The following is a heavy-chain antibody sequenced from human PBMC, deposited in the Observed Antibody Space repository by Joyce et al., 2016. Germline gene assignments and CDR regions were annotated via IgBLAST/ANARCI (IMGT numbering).Heavy chain of an antibody. D-gene: IGHD3-16*01. CDR2: ISAFNDDT. Sequence: QVQLVQSGVEVKKPGASVKVSCKASVYKFTSYGISWVRQAPGQGLQWMGLISAFNDDTHYIQKFQGRVTINTDTSTDTAYMELRSLKSDDRAMYYCARRRADVEYPDGIRIDGYYYYYIDVWGKGTAVTVS. J-gene: IGHJ6*03. CDR1: VYKFTSYG. V-gene: IGHV1-18*01. CDR3: ARRRADVEYPDGIRIDGYYYYYIDV.